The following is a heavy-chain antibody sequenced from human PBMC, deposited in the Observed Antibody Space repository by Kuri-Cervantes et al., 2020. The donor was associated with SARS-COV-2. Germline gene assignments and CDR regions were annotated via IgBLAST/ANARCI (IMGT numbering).Heavy chain of an antibody. CDR3: AKDKSVNFAKNYFDY. V-gene: IGHV3-30*02. CDR2: IRYDGSNQ. Sequence: LSLTCATSGFTFSSYGMHWVRQAPGKGLEWVTFIRYDGSNQYYGDSVKGRFTISRDNSKNTLYLQMNSLRAEDTAVYYCAKDKSVNFAKNYFDYWGQGTLVTVSS. D-gene: IGHD3-9*01. CDR1: GFTFSSYG. J-gene: IGHJ4*02.